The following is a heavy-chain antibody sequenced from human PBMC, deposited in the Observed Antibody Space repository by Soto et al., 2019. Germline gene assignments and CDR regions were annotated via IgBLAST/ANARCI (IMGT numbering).Heavy chain of an antibody. CDR1: GFDFSDTW. D-gene: IGHD2-2*01. V-gene: IGHV3-15*07. Sequence: EVQLVESGGGFVKPGGSLRLSCAASGFDFSDTWMNWVRQSPGKGLEWVARIKRKTEGGATDYAAPVKGRLTLSRDDSRRMVFLYMDNLKREDTGVYYCTADLSSSNAWANDYWGQGTLVTVSS. J-gene: IGHJ4*02. CDR3: TADLSSSNAWANDY. CDR2: IKRKTEGGAT.